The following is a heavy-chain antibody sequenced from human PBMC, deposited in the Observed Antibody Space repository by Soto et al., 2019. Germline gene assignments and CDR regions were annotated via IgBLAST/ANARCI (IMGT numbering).Heavy chain of an antibody. Sequence: GGSLRLSCAASGFTFSDYYMSWIRQAPGKGLEWVSYISSSSSYTNYADSVKGRFTISRDNAKNSLYLQMNSLRAEDTAVYYCARYYYDSSGYYGRIGMDVWGQGTTVTVSS. D-gene: IGHD3-22*01. CDR1: GFTFSDYY. CDR2: ISSSSSYT. CDR3: ARYYYDSSGYYGRIGMDV. V-gene: IGHV3-11*03. J-gene: IGHJ6*02.